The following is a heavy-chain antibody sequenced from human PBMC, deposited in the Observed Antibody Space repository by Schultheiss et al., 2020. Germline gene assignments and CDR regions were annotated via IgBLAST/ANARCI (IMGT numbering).Heavy chain of an antibody. D-gene: IGHD4-11*01. CDR1: GGSIGSSNYY. CDR3: ARQGATTVTDYYYYGMDV. Sequence: SETLSLTCTVSGGSIGSSNYYWGWIRQPPEKGLEWIGYIYYSGSTYYNPSLKSRVTISVDTSKNQFSLKLSSVTAADTAVYYCARQGATTVTDYYYYGMDVWGQGTTVTVSS. V-gene: IGHV4-39*07. CDR2: IYYSGST. J-gene: IGHJ6*02.